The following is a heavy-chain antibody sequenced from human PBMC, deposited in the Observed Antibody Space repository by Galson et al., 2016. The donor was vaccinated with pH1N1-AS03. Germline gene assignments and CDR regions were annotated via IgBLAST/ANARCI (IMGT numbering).Heavy chain of an antibody. CDR2: ICYSGST. CDR1: GGSFTYYY. CDR3: ARHGRPHSGVLTALTAFDY. Sequence: SETLSLTCNVSGGSFTYYYWSWIRQPPGKGLEWIGYICYSGSTNYHPSLRSRLTISLDTSKNQISLELSSVTAADTAVYYCARHGRPHSGVLTALTAFDYWGPGALVTVSS. D-gene: IGHD3-9*01. V-gene: IGHV4-59*08. J-gene: IGHJ4*02.